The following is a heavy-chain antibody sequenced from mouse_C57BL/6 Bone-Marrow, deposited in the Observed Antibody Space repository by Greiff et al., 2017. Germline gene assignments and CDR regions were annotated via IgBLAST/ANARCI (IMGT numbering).Heavy chain of an antibody. V-gene: IGHV6-6*01. Sequence: EVKVEESGGGLVQPGGSMKLSCAASGFTFSDAWMDWVRQSPEKGLEWVAEIRNKANNHATYYSESVKGRFTISRDDSKSSVSRQVYSLRAEDTGIYYCTRKDYGSSPVAYWGQGTLVTVSA. CDR2: IRNKANNHAT. CDR3: TRKDYGSSPVAY. J-gene: IGHJ3*01. D-gene: IGHD1-1*01. CDR1: GFTFSDAW.